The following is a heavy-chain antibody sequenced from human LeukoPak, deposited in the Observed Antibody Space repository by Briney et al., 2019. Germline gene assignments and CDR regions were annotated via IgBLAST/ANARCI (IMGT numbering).Heavy chain of an antibody. CDR1: GFTFSSYE. D-gene: IGHD4-17*01. J-gene: IGHJ4*02. CDR3: ARENDYGDRPFDY. Sequence: GGSLRLSCAASGFTFSSYEINWVRLAPGKGLKWVSYISSSGSNIYYADSVKGRFTISRDNAKNSLYLQMSNLRAEDTAVYYCARENDYGDRPFDYWGQGTLVTVSS. V-gene: IGHV3-48*03. CDR2: ISSSGSNI.